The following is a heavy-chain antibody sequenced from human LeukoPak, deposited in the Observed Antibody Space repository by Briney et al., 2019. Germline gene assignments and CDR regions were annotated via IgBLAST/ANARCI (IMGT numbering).Heavy chain of an antibody. CDR1: GGSISSYH. CDR2: INSNGES. D-gene: IGHD3-10*01. CDR3: ARDRGLDGPDQLDS. V-gene: IGHV4-4*07. J-gene: IGHJ5*01. Sequence: TSETLSLTCTVSGGSISSYHWIWIREPAGRGLEWIGRINSNGESVYLPTLKSRATMSLDMTNNQFSLKLSSVTAAGTAVYYCARDRGLDGPDQLDSWGPGTLVTVSS.